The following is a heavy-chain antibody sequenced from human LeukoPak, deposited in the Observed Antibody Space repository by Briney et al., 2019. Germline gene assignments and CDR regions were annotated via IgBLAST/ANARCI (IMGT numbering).Heavy chain of an antibody. CDR3: ASTSGSYPV. J-gene: IGHJ4*02. D-gene: IGHD1-26*01. CDR2: INQSGSI. V-gene: IGHV4-34*01. CDR1: GGSFRGYY. Sequence: SETLSLTCAVYGGSFRGYYWSWIRQPPGKGLEWIGEINQSGSIKYNPSLKSRVTISVDTSKNQFSLKLSSVTAADTAVYYCASTSGSYPVWGQGTLVTVSS.